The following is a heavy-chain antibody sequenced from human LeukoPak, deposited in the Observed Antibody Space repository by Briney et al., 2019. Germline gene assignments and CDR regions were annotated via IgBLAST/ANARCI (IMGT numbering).Heavy chain of an antibody. CDR1: GFTSSSYW. Sequence: PGGSLRLSCAASGFTSSSYWMSWARQAPGKGLEWVANIKQDGSEKYYVDSVKGRFTISRDNAKNSLYLQMNSLRAEDTSVYYCARDRGSSGWYELDSWGQGTLVTVSS. CDR3: ARDRGSSGWYELDS. CDR2: IKQDGSEK. V-gene: IGHV3-7*01. J-gene: IGHJ4*02. D-gene: IGHD6-19*01.